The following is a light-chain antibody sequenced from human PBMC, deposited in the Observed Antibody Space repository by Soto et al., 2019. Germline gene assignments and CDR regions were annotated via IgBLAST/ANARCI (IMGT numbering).Light chain of an antibody. V-gene: IGLV1-40*01. CDR3: QSYDRSLRTYV. CDR2: GNS. J-gene: IGLJ1*01. CDR1: SSNIGAGYD. Sequence: QSVLTQPPSVSGAPGQRVTISCSGSSSNIGAGYDVNWYRQLPGTAPKLLIYGNSDRPSGVPDRFSGSKSGTSASLAITGLQAEDEADYFCQSYDRSLRTYVFGTGTKATV.